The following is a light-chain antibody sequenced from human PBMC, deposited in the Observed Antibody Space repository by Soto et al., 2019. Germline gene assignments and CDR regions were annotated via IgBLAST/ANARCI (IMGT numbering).Light chain of an antibody. CDR2: DAS. CDR3: KQYNSYSVYT. J-gene: IGKJ2*01. V-gene: IGKV1-5*01. Sequence: DIQMTQSPSTLSASVGDRVTITCRASQSITNWLAWYQQKPGKAPNLLIYDASTLESGVPSRFSGSGSGTEFTLTISSLQPDDFATYYCKQYNSYSVYTFGQGTKLEIK. CDR1: QSITNW.